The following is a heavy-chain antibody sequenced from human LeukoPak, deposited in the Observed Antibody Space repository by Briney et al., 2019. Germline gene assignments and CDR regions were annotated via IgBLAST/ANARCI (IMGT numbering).Heavy chain of an antibody. CDR1: GYTFTGYY. Sequence: ASVKVSCKASGYTFTGYYMHWVRQAPGQGLEWMGWVNPNSGGTNYAQKFQGRVTITRDMSTSTAYMQLSSLRSEDTAMYYCAASVGDAFDIWGQGTLVTVSS. V-gene: IGHV1-2*02. CDR2: VNPNSGGT. CDR3: AASVGDAFDI. J-gene: IGHJ3*02.